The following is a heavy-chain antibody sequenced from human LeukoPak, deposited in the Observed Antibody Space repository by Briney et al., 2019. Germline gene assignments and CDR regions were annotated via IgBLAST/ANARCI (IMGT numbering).Heavy chain of an antibody. J-gene: IGHJ4*02. CDR1: GFTFSRYA. CDR3: ASGSGMDSGSYMDY. D-gene: IGHD1-26*01. Sequence: PGGSLRLSCAASGFTFSRYAMHWVRQAPGKGLEWVAVISYDGSNKYYADSVKGRFTISRDDSKNTLYLQMNSLRPEDTAVYYCASGSGMDSGSYMDYSGQGTLVTVSS. V-gene: IGHV3-30*04. CDR2: ISYDGSNK.